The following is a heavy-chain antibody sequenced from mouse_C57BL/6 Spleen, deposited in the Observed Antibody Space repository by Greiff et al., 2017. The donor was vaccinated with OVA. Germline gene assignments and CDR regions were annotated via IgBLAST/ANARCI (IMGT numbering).Heavy chain of an antibody. CDR3: ARDYYGSSGAGFAY. J-gene: IGHJ3*01. V-gene: IGHV3-6*01. CDR2: ISYDGST. CDR1: GYSITSGYY. Sequence: ESGPGLVKPSQSLSLTCSVTGYSITSGYYWNWIRQFPGNKLEWMGYISYDGSTNYNPSLKNRISITRDTSKNQILLKLNTVTTEDTATYYGARDYYGSSGAGFAYWGQGTLVTVSA. D-gene: IGHD1-1*01.